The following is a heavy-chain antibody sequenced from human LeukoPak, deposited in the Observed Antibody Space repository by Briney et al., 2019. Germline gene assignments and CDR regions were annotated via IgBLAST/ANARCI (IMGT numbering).Heavy chain of an antibody. V-gene: IGHV4-34*01. CDR2: INHSGST. CDR1: GGSFSGYY. CDR3: ARGDYGEDY. J-gene: IGHJ4*02. D-gene: IGHD4-17*01. Sequence: SETLSLTCAVYGGSFSGYYWSWIRQPPGKGLEWIGEINHSGSTNYNPSLKSRVTISVDMSKNQFSLKLSSVTAADTAVYYCARGDYGEDYWGQGTLVTVSS.